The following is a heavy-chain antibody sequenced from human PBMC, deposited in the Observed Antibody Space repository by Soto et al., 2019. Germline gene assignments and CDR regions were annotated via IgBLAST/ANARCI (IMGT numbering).Heavy chain of an antibody. J-gene: IGHJ4*02. D-gene: IGHD3-16*02. CDR1: GFTFSSYA. Sequence: GGSLRLSCAASGFTFSSYAMSWVRQAPGKGLEWVSAISGSGGSTYYADSVKGRFTISRDNSKNTLYLQMNSLRAEDTAVYYCAKGISSGDYIWGSYRTYYFDYWGQGTLVTVSS. V-gene: IGHV3-23*01. CDR3: AKGISSGDYIWGSYRTYYFDY. CDR2: ISGSGGST.